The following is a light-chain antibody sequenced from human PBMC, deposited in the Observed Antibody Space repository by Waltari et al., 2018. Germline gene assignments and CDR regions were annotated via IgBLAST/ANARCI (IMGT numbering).Light chain of an antibody. V-gene: IGLV8-61*01. Sequence: QTVVTQEPSLSVSPGGTVTLTCALTSGPVSTTSYATWYQQTPGQPPRKLVYKGSSRSSGVPDRFSGSVLGNTAALTITGAQADDESNYYCSLYMGSGIWVFGGGTKLTVL. CDR2: KGS. CDR1: SGPVSTTSY. CDR3: SLYMGSGIWV. J-gene: IGLJ3*02.